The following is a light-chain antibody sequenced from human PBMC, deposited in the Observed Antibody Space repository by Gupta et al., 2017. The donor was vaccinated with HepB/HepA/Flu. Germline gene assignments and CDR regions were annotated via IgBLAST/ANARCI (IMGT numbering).Light chain of an antibody. CDR3: VQITHWPWT. J-gene: IGKJ1*01. V-gene: IGKV2-30*02. Sequence: DVVMTQSPLSLPVTLGQPASISCRSSQSLLHTNGNTYLNWFHQRPGQSPRRLIYKVSNRGSGVPERFSGSGSGTDFTLKISRVEAEDVGIYYCVQITHWPWTSGQGTKVDI. CDR2: KVS. CDR1: QSLLHTNGNTY.